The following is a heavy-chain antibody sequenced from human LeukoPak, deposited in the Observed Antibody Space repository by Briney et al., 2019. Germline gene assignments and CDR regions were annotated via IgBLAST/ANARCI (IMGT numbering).Heavy chain of an antibody. CDR1: GFTFSRYW. D-gene: IGHD3-10*02. CDR2: INQDESAK. J-gene: IGHJ6*04. CDR3: AELGITMIGGV. Sequence: GGSLRLSCAASGFTFSRYWMSWVRQAPGKGLEWVASINQDESAKVYVDSVKGRFTISRDNAKNSLYLQMNSLRAEDTAVYYCAELGITMIGGVCGKGTTVTISS. V-gene: IGHV3-7*01.